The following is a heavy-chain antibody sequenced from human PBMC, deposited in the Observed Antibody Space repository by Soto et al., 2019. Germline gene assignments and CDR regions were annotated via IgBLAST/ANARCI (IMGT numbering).Heavy chain of an antibody. Sequence: PGGSLRLSCAASGFTFNNAWMTWVRQAPGKGLEWVGRIKSKTDGATTDYAAPVKGRFTISRDDSKNTVYLELYSLKSDDTAVYYCTTGWDRGADFDYWGQGTLVTVSS. D-gene: IGHD3-10*01. V-gene: IGHV3-15*01. CDR1: GFTFNNAW. CDR3: TTGWDRGADFDY. J-gene: IGHJ4*02. CDR2: IKSKTDGATT.